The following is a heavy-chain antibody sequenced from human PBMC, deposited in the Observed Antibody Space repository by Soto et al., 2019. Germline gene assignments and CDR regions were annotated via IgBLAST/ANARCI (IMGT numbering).Heavy chain of an antibody. D-gene: IGHD3-3*01. CDR1: GYTFTRYD. Sequence: ASVKVSCKVSGYTFTRYDIDGVRQATGQVREGMGWVNPNSGNTGYAQKFEGRVTMTRNTYISTAYMELSSLRSEDTAVYYCARGVAIFGVGLMEVWGKGTTVTVSS. V-gene: IGHV1-8*01. J-gene: IGHJ6*04. CDR3: ARGVAIFGVGLMEV. CDR2: VNPNSGNT.